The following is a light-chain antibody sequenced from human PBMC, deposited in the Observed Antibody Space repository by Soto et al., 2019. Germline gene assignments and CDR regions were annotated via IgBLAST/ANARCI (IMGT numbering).Light chain of an antibody. CDR3: SSYASTSALYV. CDR1: SSDIGDSNY. V-gene: IGLV2-14*03. CDR2: DVT. Sequence: QSVLTQPASVSGSPGQSITISCTGTSSDIGDSNYVSWYQQHPGKAPKLMLYDVTSRPSGVSNRFSGSKSGNTASLTISGLQAEDEADYYCSSYASTSALYVFGTGTKLTVL. J-gene: IGLJ1*01.